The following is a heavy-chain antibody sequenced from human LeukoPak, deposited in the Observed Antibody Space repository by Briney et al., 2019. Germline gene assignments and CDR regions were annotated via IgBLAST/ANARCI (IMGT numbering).Heavy chain of an antibody. CDR1: GYSISSGYY. CDR2: IYHSGST. D-gene: IGHD3-3*01. J-gene: IGHJ4*02. Sequence: SETLSLTCTVSGYSISSGYYWGWIRQPPGKGLEWIGSIYHSGSTYYNTSLKSRVTISVDTSKNQFSLKLSSVTAADTAVYYCARCYYDFWSGTTYYFDYWGQGTLVTVSS. CDR3: ARCYYDFWSGTTYYFDY. V-gene: IGHV4-38-2*02.